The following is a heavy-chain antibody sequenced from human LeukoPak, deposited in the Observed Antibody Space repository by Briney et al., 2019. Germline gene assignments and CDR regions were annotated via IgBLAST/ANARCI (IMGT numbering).Heavy chain of an antibody. Sequence: GGSLRLSCAASGFTSSNFGMNWVRQAPGKGLEWVSYISSSGSTIYYADSVKGRFTISRDNAKNSLYLQMNSLRAEDTAVYYCAREGYDILAGPTHYDYWGQGTLVTVSS. D-gene: IGHD3-9*01. J-gene: IGHJ4*02. CDR3: AREGYDILAGPTHYDY. CDR1: GFTSSNFG. CDR2: ISSSGSTI. V-gene: IGHV3-48*04.